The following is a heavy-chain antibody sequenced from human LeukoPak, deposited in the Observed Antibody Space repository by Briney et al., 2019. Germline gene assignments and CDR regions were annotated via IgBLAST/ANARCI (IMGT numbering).Heavy chain of an antibody. CDR1: GFNFNDAW. J-gene: IGHJ4*02. V-gene: IGHV3-15*01. CDR2: VRTTAEGETT. CDR3: TAGLGKTDDDS. Sequence: SGGPLRRSCEGSGFNFNDAWMSWIRQAPGKGLEWVGRVRTTAEGETTDYAAPVRGRFIISRDDSKNMVFLQMNRLETEDTAIYYCTAGLGKTDDDSWGQGTLVTVSS. D-gene: IGHD4-11*01.